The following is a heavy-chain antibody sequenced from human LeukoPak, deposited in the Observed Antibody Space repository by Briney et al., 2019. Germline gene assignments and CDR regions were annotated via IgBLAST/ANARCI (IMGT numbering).Heavy chain of an antibody. J-gene: IGHJ4*02. CDR3: ARVPTVTFFDY. D-gene: IGHD4-17*01. V-gene: IGHV4-39*07. CDR2: IYYSGST. Sequence: SETLSLTCTVSGGSISSSSYYWGWIRQPPGKGLEWIGTIYYSGSTYYNPSLKSRVTISVDTSKNQFSLKLSSVTATDTAVYYCARVPTVTFFDYWGQGTLVTVSS. CDR1: GGSISSSSYY.